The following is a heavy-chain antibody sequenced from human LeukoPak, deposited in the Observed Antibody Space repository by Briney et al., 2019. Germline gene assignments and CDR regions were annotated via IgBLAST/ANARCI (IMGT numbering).Heavy chain of an antibody. J-gene: IGHJ5*02. D-gene: IGHD6-6*01. CDR3: ARRGDSSSNWFDP. CDR2: VSAYNGNT. CDR1: GYTFSGYY. V-gene: IGHV1-18*04. Sequence: ASVKVSCKASGYTFSGYYIHCVRQAPGQGLEWMGWVSAYNGNTNYAQKLQGRVTMTTDTSTSTAYMELRSLRSDDTAVYYCARRGDSSSNWFDPWGQGTLVTVSS.